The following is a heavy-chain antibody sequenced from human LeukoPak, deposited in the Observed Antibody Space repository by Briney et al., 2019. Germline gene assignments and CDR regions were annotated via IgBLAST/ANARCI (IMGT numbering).Heavy chain of an antibody. D-gene: IGHD6-13*01. V-gene: IGHV4-59*12. Sequence: SETLSLTCTVSGGSISSYYWSWIRQPPGKGLEWIGYIYYGGSTNYNPSLKSRVTISVDTSKNQFSLKLSSVTAADTAVYYCARERRHSSSWCFDYWGQGTLVTVSS. CDR2: IYYGGST. J-gene: IGHJ4*02. CDR3: ARERRHSSSWCFDY. CDR1: GGSISSYY.